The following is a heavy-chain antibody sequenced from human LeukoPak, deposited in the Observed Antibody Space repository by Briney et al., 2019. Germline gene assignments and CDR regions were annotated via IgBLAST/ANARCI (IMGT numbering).Heavy chain of an antibody. V-gene: IGHV5-51*01. D-gene: IGHD3-10*01. J-gene: IGHJ5*02. Sequence: PGESLQISCKGSGYSFTSYWIGWVRQMPGKGLEWMGIIYPGDSDTRYSPSFQGQVTISADKSISTAYLQWSSLKASDTAMYYCARVGLWFGEFGENWFDPWGQGTLVTVSS. CDR3: ARVGLWFGEFGENWFDP. CDR1: GYSFTSYW. CDR2: IYPGDSDT.